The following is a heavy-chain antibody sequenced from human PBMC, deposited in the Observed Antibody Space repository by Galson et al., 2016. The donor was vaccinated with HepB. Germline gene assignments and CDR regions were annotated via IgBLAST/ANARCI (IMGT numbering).Heavy chain of an antibody. Sequence: SETLSLTCSVSGDSISTGKNYWTWIRQAPGKPLEWIGTTYYDAGTFYSPSLKGRVTISIDASKNQVSLRMTSLTVADTSVYFCARQGGNGGSLDFWGPGKLVTVSS. V-gene: IGHV4-39*01. D-gene: IGHD2-8*01. CDR1: GDSISTGKNY. J-gene: IGHJ4*02. CDR3: ARQGGNGGSLDF. CDR2: TYYDAGT.